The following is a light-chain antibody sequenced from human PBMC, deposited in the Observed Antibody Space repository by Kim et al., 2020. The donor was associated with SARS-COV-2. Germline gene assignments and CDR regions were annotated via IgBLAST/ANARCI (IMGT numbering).Light chain of an antibody. CDR3: AAWDDSVNGPV. V-gene: IGLV1-44*01. J-gene: IGLJ3*02. CDR2: TNN. Sequence: ELTQPPSASGAPGQRVTISCSGSSSNLGSNTANWYQQLPGTAPKFLIHTNNQRPSGVPDRFSGSKSGTSASLAISGLQPEDEADYYCAAWDDSVNGPVFGGGTQLTVL. CDR1: SSNLGSNT.